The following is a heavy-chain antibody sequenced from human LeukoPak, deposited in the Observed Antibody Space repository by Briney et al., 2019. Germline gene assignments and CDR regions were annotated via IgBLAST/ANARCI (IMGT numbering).Heavy chain of an antibody. Sequence: PSETLSLTCAVYGGSFSGYYWSWVRQAPGKGLEWVANIKQDGGEKYYLDSVKGRFTVSRDNAKNSLYLQMSSLRAEDTAVYYCARVGARQILEYWGQGTLVTVSS. J-gene: IGHJ4*02. CDR2: IKQDGGEK. CDR3: ARVGARQILEY. CDR1: GGSFSGYY. D-gene: IGHD4-17*01. V-gene: IGHV3-7*01.